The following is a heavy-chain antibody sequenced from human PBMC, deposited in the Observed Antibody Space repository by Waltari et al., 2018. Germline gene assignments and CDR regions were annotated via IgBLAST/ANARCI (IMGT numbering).Heavy chain of an antibody. D-gene: IGHD2-21*02. J-gene: IGHJ2*01. Sequence: VQLQESGPGLVKPSETLSLTCTVSGGSISTYYWSWIRQPAGKGLEWIGRIYATGSTNYNPSLKSRVTMSVDTSKNQFSLKLSSVTAADTAVFYCARNSGGHSQTSFWYFDLWGRGTLVTVSS. CDR1: GGSISTYY. V-gene: IGHV4-4*07. CDR3: ARNSGGHSQTSFWYFDL. CDR2: IYATGST.